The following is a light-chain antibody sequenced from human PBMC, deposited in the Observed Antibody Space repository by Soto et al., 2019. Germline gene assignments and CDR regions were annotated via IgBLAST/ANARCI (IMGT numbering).Light chain of an antibody. V-gene: IGKV1-39*01. J-gene: IGKJ3*01. CDR1: QSISSY. CDR3: QQSYSTPFT. CDR2: AAS. Sequence: DIQMTQSPSSLSASVGDRVTITCRASQSISSYLNWYQQKPGKAPKLLIYAASSLLSGVPSRFSGSGSGTDFTLTISSLQPEDFATYYCQQSYSTPFTFGPGTKVYIK.